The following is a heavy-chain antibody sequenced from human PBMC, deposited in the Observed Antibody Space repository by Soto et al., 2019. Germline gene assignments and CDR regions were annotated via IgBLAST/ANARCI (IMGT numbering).Heavy chain of an antibody. CDR3: AKELQRGMDV. J-gene: IGHJ6*02. Sequence: ASVKVSCKASGYTFCVYQMHGVRRAPGQGLEWMGWVHPNSGGTNYAQSFEGRVTMTRDTSINTAYMELSRLTSDDTAVYYCAKELQRGMDVWGQGTTVTVSS. CDR2: VHPNSGGT. D-gene: IGHD4-4*01. CDR1: GYTFCVYQ. V-gene: IGHV1-2*02.